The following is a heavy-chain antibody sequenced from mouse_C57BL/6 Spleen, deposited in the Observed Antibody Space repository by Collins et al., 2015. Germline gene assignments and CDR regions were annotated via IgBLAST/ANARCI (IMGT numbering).Heavy chain of an antibody. D-gene: IGHD1-1*01. V-gene: IGHV8-5*01. CDR3: VQRTTVGYAMDY. CDR2: K. Sequence: KYYNPSLKSRLTISKDTSNNQVFLKITSVDTADTATYYCVQRTTVGYAMDYWGQGTSVTVSS. J-gene: IGHJ4*01.